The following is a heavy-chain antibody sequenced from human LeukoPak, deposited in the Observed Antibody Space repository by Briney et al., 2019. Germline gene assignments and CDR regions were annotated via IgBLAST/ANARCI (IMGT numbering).Heavy chain of an antibody. CDR1: GFTFSSYA. D-gene: IGHD4-17*01. V-gene: IGHV3-23*01. CDR3: AKVGYGDYEGDWFDP. J-gene: IGHJ5*02. CDR2: ISGSGGST. Sequence: PGGSLRLSCAASGFTFSSYAMSWVRQAPGKGLEWVSAISGSGGSTYYADSVKGRFTISRDNSKNTLYLQMNSLRAEDTAVYYCAKVGYGDYEGDWFDPWGQGTLVTVTS.